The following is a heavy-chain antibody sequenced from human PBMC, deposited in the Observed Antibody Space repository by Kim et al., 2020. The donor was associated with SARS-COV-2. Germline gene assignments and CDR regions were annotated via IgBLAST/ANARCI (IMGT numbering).Heavy chain of an antibody. CDR2: IVGGNGNT. D-gene: IGHD2-15*01. CDR3: ARGGGPGLGY. Sequence: ASVKVSCKASGYTFSTYAIHWVRQAPGQRLECMGWIVGGNGNTYYSQKFQGRVSFTRDTSATTAYMELSSLTSEDTAVYYCARGGGPGLGYWGRGTLVTVSS. V-gene: IGHV1-3*01. CDR1: GYTFSTYA. J-gene: IGHJ4*02.